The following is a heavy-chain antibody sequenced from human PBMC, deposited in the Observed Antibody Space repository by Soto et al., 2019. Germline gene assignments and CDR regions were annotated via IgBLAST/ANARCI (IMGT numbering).Heavy chain of an antibody. CDR2: IYWDDEK. Sequence: TFTQSLYISAFSVTTKRGGGGSIRQPPGKALEWLALIYWDDEKRYSPSLENRITITKDTSKNQVVLIMTNMDPEDTATYYCARRGPWRSYRHGRLEPWVKGALV. CDR1: AFSVTTKRGG. D-gene: IGHD3-16*02. CDR3: ARRGPWRSYRHGRLEP. V-gene: IGHV2-5*02. J-gene: IGHJ5*02.